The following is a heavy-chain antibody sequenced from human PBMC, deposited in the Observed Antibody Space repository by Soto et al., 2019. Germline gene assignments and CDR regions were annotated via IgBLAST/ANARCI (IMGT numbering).Heavy chain of an antibody. CDR2: ISAHNGNT. Sequence: QVHLVQSGAEVKKPGASVKVSCKASGYTFTSYGITWLRQAPGQGLEWMGWISAHNGNTDYAQKLQGRVIVTRDTSTSTAYMELRILRSDDTAVYYCARVRYGDYWGKGAQFTVSS. J-gene: IGHJ4*02. V-gene: IGHV1-18*01. CDR3: ARVRYGDY. CDR1: GYTFTSYG. D-gene: IGHD1-1*01.